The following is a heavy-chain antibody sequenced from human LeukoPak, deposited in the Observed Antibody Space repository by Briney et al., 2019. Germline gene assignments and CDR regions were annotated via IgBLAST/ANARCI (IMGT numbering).Heavy chain of an antibody. V-gene: IGHV4-59*08. J-gene: IGHJ4*02. Sequence: SETLSLTCAVYGGSFSGYYWSWIRQPPGKGLEWIASIYYSGSTNYNPSLKSRVTVSLDTSKNQFSLNLSSVTAADTAVYYCARHRGSNLNRSFDFWGQGTLVTVSS. CDR3: ARHRGSNLNRSFDF. D-gene: IGHD1-14*01. CDR2: IYYSGST. CDR1: GGSFSGYY.